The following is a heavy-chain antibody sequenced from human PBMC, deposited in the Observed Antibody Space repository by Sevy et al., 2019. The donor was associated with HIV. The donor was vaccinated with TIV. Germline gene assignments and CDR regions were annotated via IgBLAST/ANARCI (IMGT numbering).Heavy chain of an antibody. D-gene: IGHD6-13*01. CDR2: MNPNSGNT. J-gene: IGHJ4*01. V-gene: IGHV1-8*01. CDR1: GCTFTSYD. CDR3: ARAGSSWYDHYFDP. Sequence: ASVKVSCKASGCTFTSYDINWVRQATGQGLEWMGWMNPNSGNTGYAQKFQGRVTMTRNTSISTAYMELSSLRSEDTAVYFCARAGSSWYDHYFDPWGHGTLVTVSS.